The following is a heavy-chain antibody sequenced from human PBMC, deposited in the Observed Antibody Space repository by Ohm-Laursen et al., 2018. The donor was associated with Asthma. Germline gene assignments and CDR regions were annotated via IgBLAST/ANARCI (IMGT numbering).Heavy chain of an antibody. J-gene: IGHJ6*02. CDR1: GSSFSLYS. CDR2: ISTASTFI. D-gene: IGHD3-10*01. Sequence: SLRLSCSASGSSFSLYSIHWIRQAPGKGLEWVASISTASTFIYYADSVRGRFTTSRDNARNSLYLQMNSLRAQDTAVYYCAGRQTEEGFEVWGQGTTVTASS. V-gene: IGHV3-21*01. CDR3: AGRQTEEGFEV.